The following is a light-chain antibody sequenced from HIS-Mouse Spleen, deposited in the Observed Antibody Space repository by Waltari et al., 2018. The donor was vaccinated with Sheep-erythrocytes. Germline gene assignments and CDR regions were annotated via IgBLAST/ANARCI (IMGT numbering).Light chain of an antibody. CDR3: CSYAGSYNHV. J-gene: IGLJ1*01. V-gene: IGLV2-11*01. CDR1: SSDVGGYNY. Sequence: QSALTQPRSVSGSPGQSVTISCTGTSSDVGGYNYVSWYQQHPGKAPKLMICDVSKRPSGVPDRFSGSKSGNTASLTISGLQAEDEADYSCCSYAGSYNHVFATGTKVTVL. CDR2: DVS.